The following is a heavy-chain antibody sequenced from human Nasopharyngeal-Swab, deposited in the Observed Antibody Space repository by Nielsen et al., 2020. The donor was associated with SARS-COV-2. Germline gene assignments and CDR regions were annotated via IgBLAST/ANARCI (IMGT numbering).Heavy chain of an antibody. CDR1: GFNFNTSW. D-gene: IGHD2-2*01. Sequence: GGSLRRSCADSGFNFNTSWMTWVRQAPGKGLEWVANINPDGSEMQYVDSVKGRFTISRDNAENSLYLHMNSLRGDDTAVYYCAHYASAAYWGQGTLVTVSS. CDR2: INPDGSEM. V-gene: IGHV3-7*03. CDR3: AHYASAAY. J-gene: IGHJ4*02.